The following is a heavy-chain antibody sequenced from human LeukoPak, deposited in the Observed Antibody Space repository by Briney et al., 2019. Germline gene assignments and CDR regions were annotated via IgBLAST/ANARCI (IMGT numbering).Heavy chain of an antibody. J-gene: IGHJ4*02. CDR2: IYYSGST. Sequence: SETLSLTCSVSGGPMSSYYWSWLRQPPGKGLEWLGYIYYSGSTNYNPSLKSRVTISVDTSKNQFSLNLSSVTAADTAVYYCARGLTIYDILTAYYTFPYFDYWGQGTLVTVSS. CDR1: GGPMSSYY. D-gene: IGHD3-9*01. V-gene: IGHV4-59*01. CDR3: ARGLTIYDILTAYYTFPYFDY.